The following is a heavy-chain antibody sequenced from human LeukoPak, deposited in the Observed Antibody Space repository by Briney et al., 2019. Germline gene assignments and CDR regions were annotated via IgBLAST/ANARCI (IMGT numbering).Heavy chain of an antibody. CDR2: IYYSGST. CDR1: GDSIISTNSY. V-gene: IGHV4-39*07. J-gene: IGHJ4*02. CDR3: ARLDPPFCSDSRGFDY. D-gene: IGHD2-21*01. Sequence: SETLSLTCSVSGDSIISTNSYWGWIRQPPGKGPEWIASIYYSGSTHYNPSLKSRVTISIDTSTNQFSLKLNSVTAADSAVYYCARLDPPFCSDSRGFDYWGQGTPVSVSS.